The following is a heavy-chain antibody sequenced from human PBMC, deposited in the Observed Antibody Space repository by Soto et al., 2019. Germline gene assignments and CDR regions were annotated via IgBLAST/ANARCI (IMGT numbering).Heavy chain of an antibody. CDR1: GFTFSSYA. V-gene: IGHV3-23*01. CDR3: AKSGSSCYRARWPNWYFDR. Sequence: EVQLLDSGRGLVQPGGSLRLSCAASGFTFSSYAISGVLQAPGQGLEFVSAVSGSGGSTYYADSVNGRFPSSRENSENTPYPQRNSLRAEDTAVYYCAKSGSSCYRARWPNWYFDRWGRCTLVTLSS. J-gene: IGHJ2*01. CDR2: VSGSGGST. D-gene: IGHD2-15*01.